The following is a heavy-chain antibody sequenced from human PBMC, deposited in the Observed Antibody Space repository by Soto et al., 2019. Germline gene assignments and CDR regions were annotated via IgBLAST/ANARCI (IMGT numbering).Heavy chain of an antibody. Sequence: QVRLQESGPGLVKYSETLSLTCTVSGASVTSGSYSWSWIRQPPGKGLEWIGYIFYSETTKYNPSLKSRVTMSVDTSKNQFSLRLSSVTAADTAVYYCARDVGIHYGMDVWGQGTTVTVSS. V-gene: IGHV4-61*01. CDR2: IFYSETT. CDR3: ARDVGIHYGMDV. CDR1: GASVTSGSYS. J-gene: IGHJ6*02.